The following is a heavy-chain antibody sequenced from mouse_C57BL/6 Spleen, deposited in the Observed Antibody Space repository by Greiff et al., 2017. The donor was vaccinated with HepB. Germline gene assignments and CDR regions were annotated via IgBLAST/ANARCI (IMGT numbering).Heavy chain of an antibody. J-gene: IGHJ2*01. V-gene: IGHV14-2*01. CDR3: ARAFITTVVAHDY. CDR2: IDPEDGET. D-gene: IGHD1-1*01. Sequence: EVQLQQSGAELVKPGASVKLSCTASGFNIKDYYMHWVKQRTEQGLEWIGRIDPEDGETKYAPKFPGKATITADTSSNTAYLQLSSLTSEDTAVYYCARAFITTVVAHDYWGQGTTLTVSS. CDR1: GFNIKDYY.